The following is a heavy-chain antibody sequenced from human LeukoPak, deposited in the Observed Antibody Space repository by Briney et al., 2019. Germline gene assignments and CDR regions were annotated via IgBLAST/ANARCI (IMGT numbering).Heavy chain of an antibody. CDR2: IIPIFGTA. CDR1: GGTFSSYA. Sequence: ASVKVSCKASGGTFSSYAISWVRQAPGQGLEWMGGIIPIFGTANYAQKFQGRVTITADESTSTAYIELSSLRSEDTAVYYCARGDGYNYLDYWGQGTLVTVSS. V-gene: IGHV1-69*13. J-gene: IGHJ4*02. D-gene: IGHD5-24*01. CDR3: ARGDGYNYLDY.